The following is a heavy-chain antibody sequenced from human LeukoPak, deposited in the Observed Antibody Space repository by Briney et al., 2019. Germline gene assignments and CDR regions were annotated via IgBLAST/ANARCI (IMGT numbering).Heavy chain of an antibody. J-gene: IGHJ6*02. CDR1: GGSISSGGYS. D-gene: IGHD3-10*01. Sequence: SETLSLTCTVSGGSISSGGYSWSWIRQHPGKGLEWIGYTYYSGSTYYNPSLKSRVTISVDTSKNQFSLKLSSVTAADTAVYYCARDGLLLWFGELLPKGMDVWGQGTTVTVSS. CDR3: ARDGLLLWFGELLPKGMDV. V-gene: IGHV4-31*03. CDR2: TYYSGST.